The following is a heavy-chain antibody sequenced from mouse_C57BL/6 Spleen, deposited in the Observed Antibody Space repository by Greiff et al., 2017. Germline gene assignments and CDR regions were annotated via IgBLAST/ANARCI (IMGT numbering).Heavy chain of an antibody. CDR3: AGESQLGLYYFDD. Sequence: QVQLQQPGAELVKPGSSVKLSCKASGYTFTSYWMHWVKQRPGRGLEWIGRIDPNSGGTKYNEKFKSKATLTVDKPSSTAYMQLSSLTSEESAVYYCAGESQLGLYYFDDWGQGTTLTVSS. J-gene: IGHJ2*01. CDR2: IDPNSGGT. D-gene: IGHD4-1*02. V-gene: IGHV1-72*01. CDR1: GYTFTSYW.